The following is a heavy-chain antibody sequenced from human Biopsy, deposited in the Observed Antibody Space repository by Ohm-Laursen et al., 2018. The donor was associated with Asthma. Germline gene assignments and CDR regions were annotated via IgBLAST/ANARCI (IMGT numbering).Heavy chain of an antibody. CDR2: TNERGVT. CDR3: ARGPELDV. V-gene: IGHV4-34*01. Sequence: TLSLTCGVYPGSFSGFFWTWIRQSPGKGLEWIGETNERGVTNNNPSLKSRVIISIDTYWNRVSLKLTSVTAADTAVYYCARGPELDVWGQGATVTVSS. CDR1: PGSFSGFF. J-gene: IGHJ6*02.